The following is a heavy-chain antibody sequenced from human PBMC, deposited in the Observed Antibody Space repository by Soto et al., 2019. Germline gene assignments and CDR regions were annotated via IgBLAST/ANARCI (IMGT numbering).Heavy chain of an antibody. Sequence: TLSLTCTVSGGSISSGDYYWSWIRQPPGKGLEWIGYIYYSGSTYYNPSLKSRVTISVDTSKNQFSLKLSSVTAADTAVYYCASNLRFLEWSGFAPGGKEPLVPVPS. J-gene: IGHJ5*02. CDR1: GGSISSGDYY. D-gene: IGHD3-3*01. CDR3: ASNLRFLEWSGFAP. CDR2: IYYSGST. V-gene: IGHV4-30-4*01.